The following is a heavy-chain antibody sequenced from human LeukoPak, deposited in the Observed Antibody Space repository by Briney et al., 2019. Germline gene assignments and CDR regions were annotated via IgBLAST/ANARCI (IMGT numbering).Heavy chain of an antibody. V-gene: IGHV3-23*01. Sequence: PGGSLRLSCAASGFTFSSQAMSWVRQAPGKGLESVSVISDSGGSTYYADSVKGRFTISRDNSKNTLYLQMNSLRVEDTAVYYCAKVSGGYAEDYWGQGTLVTVSS. D-gene: IGHD5-12*01. CDR2: ISDSGGST. CDR1: GFTFSSQA. CDR3: AKVSGGYAEDY. J-gene: IGHJ4*02.